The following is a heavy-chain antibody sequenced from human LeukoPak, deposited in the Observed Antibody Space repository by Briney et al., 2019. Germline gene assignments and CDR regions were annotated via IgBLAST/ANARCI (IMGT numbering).Heavy chain of an antibody. Sequence: PSETLSLTCAVYGGSFSGYYWSWIRQPPGKGLEWIGEINHSGSTNYNPSLKSRVTISVDTSKNQFSLKLSSVTAADTAVYYCARVSGYYGRYYFDYWGQGTLVTVSS. D-gene: IGHD3-22*01. CDR1: GGSFSGYY. J-gene: IGHJ4*02. CDR2: INHSGST. CDR3: ARVSGYYGRYYFDY. V-gene: IGHV4-34*01.